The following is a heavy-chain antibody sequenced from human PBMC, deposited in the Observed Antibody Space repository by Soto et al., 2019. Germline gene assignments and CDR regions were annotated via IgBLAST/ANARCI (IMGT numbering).Heavy chain of an antibody. Sequence: GGSLRLSCVASGFTFRNYNVNWVRQAPGKGLEWVGRIKGEADGGTTDYAAPVKGRITISRDHSKDTLYLQMNSLKTEDTAVYYCTTGLSNGYYNFDYWGQGTSVPVSS. CDR3: TTGLSNGYYNFDY. D-gene: IGHD3-22*01. CDR1: GFTFRNYN. V-gene: IGHV3-15*01. CDR2: IKGEADGGTT. J-gene: IGHJ4*02.